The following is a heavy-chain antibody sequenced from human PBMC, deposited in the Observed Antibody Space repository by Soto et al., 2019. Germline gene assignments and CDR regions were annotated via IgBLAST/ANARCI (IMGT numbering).Heavy chain of an antibody. Sequence: QVQLVESGGGVVQPGKSLRLSCAASGFTFSNHDMHWVRRAPGKGLEWLSVIWHDGTNKYYADSVRGRLTISRDNSKDTLYLQLDSLRAEDTAMYYCARNGEGGTPDYCGQGTLVIVSS. CDR3: ARNGEGGTPDY. CDR1: GFTFSNHD. D-gene: IGHD3-10*01. V-gene: IGHV3-33*01. CDR2: IWHDGTNK. J-gene: IGHJ4*02.